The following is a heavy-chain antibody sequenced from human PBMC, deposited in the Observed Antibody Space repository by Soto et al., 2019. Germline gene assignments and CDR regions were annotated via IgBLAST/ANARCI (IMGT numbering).Heavy chain of an antibody. D-gene: IGHD6-19*01. CDR3: AKDPGYRSGWTRGNWFDP. CDR1: GFTFSSYA. J-gene: IGHJ5*02. V-gene: IGHV3-23*01. Sequence: EVQLLESGGGLVQPGGSLRLSCAASGFTFSSYAMSWVRQAPGKGLEWVSAISGSGGSTYYADSVKGRFTISRDNSKNTQYMQMNSLRAEDTAVYYCAKDPGYRSGWTRGNWFDPWGQGTLVTVSS. CDR2: ISGSGGST.